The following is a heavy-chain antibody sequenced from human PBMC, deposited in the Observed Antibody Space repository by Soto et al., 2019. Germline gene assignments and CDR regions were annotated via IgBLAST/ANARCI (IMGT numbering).Heavy chain of an antibody. CDR1: GCSLSTTGEG. V-gene: IGHV2-5*01. D-gene: IGHD3-22*01. CDR3: AHRSSLTLYGTSGYIFDY. Sequence: SGPTLVNPRPALTLTCGFSGCSLSTTGEGVAWIRQPPGKALEWLALIYWNDDNRYSPSLKSRLTVTKDTSKNRVVLTMTNIDPVDTATYFCAHRSSLTLYGTSGYIFDYWGQGLWVTVSS. J-gene: IGHJ4*02. CDR2: IYWNDDN.